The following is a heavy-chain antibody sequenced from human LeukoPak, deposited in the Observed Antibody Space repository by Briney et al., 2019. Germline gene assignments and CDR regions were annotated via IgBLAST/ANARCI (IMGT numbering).Heavy chain of an antibody. V-gene: IGHV3-7*03. CDR2: IKQDGSEK. J-gene: IGHJ4*02. CDR1: GFTFSSYW. Sequence: GGSLRLSCAASGFTFSSYWMNWVRQAPGKGLEWVANIKQDGSEKYYVDSVKGRFTISRDNAKNSLFLQMNSLRADDTAVYYCAKTRGYCSGGSCYSDYWGQGTLVTVSS. D-gene: IGHD2-15*01. CDR3: AKTRGYCSGGSCYSDY.